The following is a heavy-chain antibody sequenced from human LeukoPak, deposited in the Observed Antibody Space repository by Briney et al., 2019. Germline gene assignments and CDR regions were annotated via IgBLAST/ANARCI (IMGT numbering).Heavy chain of an antibody. CDR2: ISSSGGTT. V-gene: IGHV3-23*01. D-gene: IGHD4-17*01. J-gene: IGHJ6*02. CDR1: GFPLSDYA. Sequence: GGSLRLSCAASGFPLSDYAMSWVRQAPRKGLEWVSGISSSGGTTYYADSVKGRFTISRDNSRNTLFLQMNSLRAEDTAVYYCAKGGGDYITFYALDVWGQGITVTVSS. CDR3: AKGGGDYITFYALDV.